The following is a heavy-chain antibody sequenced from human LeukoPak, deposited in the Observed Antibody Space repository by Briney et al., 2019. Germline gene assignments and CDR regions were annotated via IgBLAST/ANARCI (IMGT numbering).Heavy chain of an antibody. CDR3: ARVGYCSGGSCYTRFRFDP. CDR2: IYYSGST. V-gene: IGHV4-31*03. D-gene: IGHD2-15*01. CDR1: GGSISSGGYY. Sequence: SETLSLTCTVSGGSISSGGYYWSWIRQHPGKGLEWIGYIYYSGSTYYNPSLKSRVTISVDTSENQFSLKLSSVTAADTAVYYCARVGYCSGGSCYTRFRFDPWGQGTLVTVSS. J-gene: IGHJ5*02.